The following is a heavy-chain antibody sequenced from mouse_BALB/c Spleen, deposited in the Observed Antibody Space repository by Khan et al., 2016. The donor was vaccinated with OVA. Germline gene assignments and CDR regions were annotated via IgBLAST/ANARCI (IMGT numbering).Heavy chain of an antibody. CDR1: GFTFTDYY. CDR2: IRNKANGYTT. J-gene: IGHJ4*01. Sequence: EVELVESGGGLVQPGGSLRLSCATSGFTFTDYYMRWVRQPPGKALEWLGFIRNKANGYTTAYSVSVKGRFTISRGNSKNTPNLQVNTLRAEDSATYYGARDKPDAMDYWGKGTSVTVSS. V-gene: IGHV7-3*02. CDR3: ARDKPDAMDY.